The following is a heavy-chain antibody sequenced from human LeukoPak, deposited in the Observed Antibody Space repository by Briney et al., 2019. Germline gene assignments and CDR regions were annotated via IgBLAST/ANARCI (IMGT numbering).Heavy chain of an antibody. Sequence: PGGSLRLSCAVSGFTVSDYYMSWVREAPGKGLGWVSVIYSGGKTYYADSVKGRFTISRDDSKNTLHLQMNSLRAEDTAVYYCARINYYDGSGFYRDYWGQGTLVTVSS. CDR2: IYSGGKT. CDR1: GFTVSDYY. CDR3: ARINYYDGSGFYRDY. J-gene: IGHJ4*02. V-gene: IGHV3-53*01. D-gene: IGHD3-22*01.